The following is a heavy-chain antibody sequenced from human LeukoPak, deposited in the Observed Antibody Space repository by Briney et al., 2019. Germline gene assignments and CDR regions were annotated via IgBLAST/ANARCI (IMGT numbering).Heavy chain of an antibody. J-gene: IGHJ6*02. CDR3: ASDSSGYLALHYYYYGMDV. Sequence: GASVKVSCEASGYTFTSYGISWVRQAPGQGLEWMGWISAYNGYTNYAQKLQGRVTMTTDTSTSTAYMELRSLRSDDTAVYYCASDSSGYLALHYYYYGMDVWGQGTTVTVSS. V-gene: IGHV1-18*01. D-gene: IGHD3-22*01. CDR1: GYTFTSYG. CDR2: ISAYNGYT.